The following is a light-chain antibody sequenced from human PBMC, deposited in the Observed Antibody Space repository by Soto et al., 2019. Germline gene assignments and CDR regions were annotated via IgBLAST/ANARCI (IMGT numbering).Light chain of an antibody. Sequence: QSVLTQPPSASGTPAQIVAISCSGSSSNIGSNTVTWYQQLPGTAPKLLIYSTSQRSSGVPGRFSGSKSGASASLSISGLQSEDEADYYCAAWDDRLDVYVLGTGTKVTVL. CDR2: STS. CDR3: AAWDDRLDVYV. CDR1: SSNIGSNT. J-gene: IGLJ1*01. V-gene: IGLV1-44*01.